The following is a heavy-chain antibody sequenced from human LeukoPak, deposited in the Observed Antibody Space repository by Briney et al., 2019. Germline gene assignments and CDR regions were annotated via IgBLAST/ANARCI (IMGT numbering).Heavy chain of an antibody. CDR1: GFTFTNNW. Sequence: GGSLRLSCAASGFTFTNNWMSWVRQAPGKGLEWVANIKEDGSAKYYVDSVKGRFTISRDNAKNSLYLQMNGLRAEDAAVYYCARDPAGDGYGWYAFDYWGQGTLVSVSS. V-gene: IGHV3-7*04. CDR2: IKEDGSAK. J-gene: IGHJ4*02. CDR3: ARDPAGDGYGWYAFDY. D-gene: IGHD5-24*01.